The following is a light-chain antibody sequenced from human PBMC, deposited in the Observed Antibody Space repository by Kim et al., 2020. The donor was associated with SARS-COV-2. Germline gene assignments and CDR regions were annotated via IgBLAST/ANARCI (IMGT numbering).Light chain of an antibody. V-gene: IGLV3-25*03. Sequence: EKTARITWSGDALPKKYAYWNQKKQGQDPVVVKNKDSERPSGIPERFSGTSSGTKVTLTISGVQAEDEDDYYCQSADSSGTYVFGTGTKVTVL. J-gene: IGLJ1*01. CDR3: QSADSSGTYV. CDR2: KDS. CDR1: ALPKKY.